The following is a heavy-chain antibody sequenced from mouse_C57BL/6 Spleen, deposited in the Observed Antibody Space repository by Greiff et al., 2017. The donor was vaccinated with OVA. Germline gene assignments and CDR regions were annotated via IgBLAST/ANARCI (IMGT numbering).Heavy chain of an antibody. CDR3: AREVYYGSSGYFDV. D-gene: IGHD1-1*01. CDR1: GYTFTSYW. Sequence: QVQLQQPGTELVKPGASVKLSCKASGYTFTSYWMHWVKQRPGQGLEWIGNINPSNGGTNYNEKFKSKATLTVDKSSSTAYMPLRSLPSEDSAVYYLAREVYYGSSGYFDVWGTGTTVTVSS. CDR2: INPSNGGT. V-gene: IGHV1-53*01. J-gene: IGHJ1*03.